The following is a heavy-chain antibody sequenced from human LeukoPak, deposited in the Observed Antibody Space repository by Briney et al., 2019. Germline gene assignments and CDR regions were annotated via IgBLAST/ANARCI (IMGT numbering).Heavy chain of an antibody. CDR3: ARDRGYYDSSAPFDY. Sequence: EASVKVSCKASGYTFTSYAMNWVRQAPGQGLEWMGWINPNSGGTNYAQKFQGRVTMTRDTSISTAYMELSRLRSDDTAVYYCARDRGYYDSSAPFDYWGQGTLVTVSS. D-gene: IGHD3-22*01. J-gene: IGHJ4*02. CDR2: INPNSGGT. CDR1: GYTFTSYA. V-gene: IGHV1-2*02.